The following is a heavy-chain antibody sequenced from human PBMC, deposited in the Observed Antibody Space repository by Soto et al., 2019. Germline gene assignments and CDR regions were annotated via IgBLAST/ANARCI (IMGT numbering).Heavy chain of an antibody. CDR3: ARAGTYYYGSGRLDP. CDR2: INHSGST. V-gene: IGHV4-34*01. J-gene: IGHJ5*02. CDR1: GGSFSGYY. D-gene: IGHD3-10*01. Sequence: PSETLSLTCAVYGGSFSGYYWSWIRQPPGKGLEWIGEINHSGSTNYNPSLKSRVTISVDTSKNQFSLKLSSVTAADTAVYYCARAGTYYYGSGRLDPWGQGTLVTVSS.